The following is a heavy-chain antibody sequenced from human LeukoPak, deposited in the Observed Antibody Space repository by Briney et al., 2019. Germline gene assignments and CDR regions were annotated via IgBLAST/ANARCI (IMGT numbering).Heavy chain of an antibody. Sequence: GASVTVSCKASGYTFTSYGISWVRQAPGQGLEWMGWISAYNGNTNYAQKLQGRVTITTDTSTSTAYMELRSLRSDDTAVYYCAREPTVTDHWFDPWGQGTLVTVSS. CDR2: ISAYNGNT. V-gene: IGHV1-18*01. CDR3: AREPTVTDHWFDP. D-gene: IGHD4-11*01. J-gene: IGHJ5*02. CDR1: GYTFTSYG.